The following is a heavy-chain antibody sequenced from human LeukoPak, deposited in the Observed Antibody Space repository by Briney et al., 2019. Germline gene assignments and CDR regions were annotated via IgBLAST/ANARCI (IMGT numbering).Heavy chain of an antibody. CDR3: ALVASDDAFDI. V-gene: IGHV1-3*03. Sequence: GASVKVSCKASGYTFTKYGISWVRQAPGQRLEWMGWINAGNGNTKYSQEFQGRVTITRDTSASTAYMELSSLRSEDMAVYYCALVASDDAFDIWGQGTMVTVSS. D-gene: IGHD5-12*01. CDR2: INAGNGNT. J-gene: IGHJ3*02. CDR1: GYTFTKYG.